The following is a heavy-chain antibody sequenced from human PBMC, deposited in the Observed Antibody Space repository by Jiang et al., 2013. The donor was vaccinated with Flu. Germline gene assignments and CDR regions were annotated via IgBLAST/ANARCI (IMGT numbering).Heavy chain of an antibody. CDR2: TYYRSKWYN. Sequence: QSPSRGLEWLGRTYYRSKWYNDYAVSVKSRITINPDTSKNQFSLQLNSVTPEDTAVYYCARATRDGYNPTFDYWGQGTLVTVSS. D-gene: IGHD5-24*01. J-gene: IGHJ4*02. CDR3: ARATRDGYNPTFDY. V-gene: IGHV6-1*01.